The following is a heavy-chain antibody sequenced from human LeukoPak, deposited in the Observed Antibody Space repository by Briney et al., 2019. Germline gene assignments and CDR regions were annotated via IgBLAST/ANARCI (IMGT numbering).Heavy chain of an antibody. CDR3: ARSGRELLRYFDY. J-gene: IGHJ4*02. CDR1: GYTFTSYY. CDR2: INPSGGST. V-gene: IGHV1-46*01. D-gene: IGHD1-7*01. Sequence: ASVEVSCKASGYTFTSYYMHWVRQAPGQGLEWMGIINPSGGSTSYAQKFQGRVTMTRDTSTSTVYMELSSLRSEDTAVYHCARSGRELLRYFDYWGPGTLVSVSS.